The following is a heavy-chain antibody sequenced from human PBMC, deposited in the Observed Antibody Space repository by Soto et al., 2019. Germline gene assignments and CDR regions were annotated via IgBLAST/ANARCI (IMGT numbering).Heavy chain of an antibody. CDR2: IYWDDDK. Sequence: QITLKESGPTLVKPTQTLTLTCTFSGFSLSTSGVGVGWIRQPPGKALEWLALIYWDDDKRYSPSLKSRLTITKDTSNNQVVLTMTNMDPVDTATYYCAHSPLYYDILTGYYGGAFDIWGQGTMVTVSS. J-gene: IGHJ3*02. D-gene: IGHD3-9*01. CDR1: GFSLSTSGVG. CDR3: AHSPLYYDILTGYYGGAFDI. V-gene: IGHV2-5*02.